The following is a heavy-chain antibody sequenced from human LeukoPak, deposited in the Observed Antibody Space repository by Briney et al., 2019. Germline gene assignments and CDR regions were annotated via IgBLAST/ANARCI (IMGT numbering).Heavy chain of an antibody. CDR1: GYTFTGYY. V-gene: IGHV1-2*02. CDR2: INPNSGGT. CDR3: AREGRLIAARPGADY. Sequence: ASVKVSCKASGYTFTGYYMHWVRQAPGQGLEWMGWINPNSGGTNYAQKFQGRVTMTRDTSISTAYMELSRLRSDDTAVYYCAREGRLIAARPGADYWGQGTLVTVSS. D-gene: IGHD6-6*01. J-gene: IGHJ4*02.